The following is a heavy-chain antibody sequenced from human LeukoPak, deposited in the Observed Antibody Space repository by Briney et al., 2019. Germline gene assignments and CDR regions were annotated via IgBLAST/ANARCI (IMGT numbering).Heavy chain of an antibody. Sequence: GGSLRLSCTASGFTFSSYAMSWVRQAPGKGLEWVSAISGSGGSTYYADSVKGRFTISRDNSKNTLYLQMNSLRAEDTAVYYCAKGAARAGYSSSYTPFDYWGQGTLVTVSS. V-gene: IGHV3-23*01. CDR3: AKGAARAGYSSSYTPFDY. CDR2: ISGSGGST. J-gene: IGHJ4*02. D-gene: IGHD6-13*01. CDR1: GFTFSSYA.